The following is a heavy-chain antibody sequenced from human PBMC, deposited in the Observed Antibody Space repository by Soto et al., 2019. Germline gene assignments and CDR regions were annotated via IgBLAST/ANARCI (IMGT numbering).Heavy chain of an antibody. CDR3: AKDQADFWSGFHYYYMDV. CDR2: ISWNSGSI. CDR1: GFTFDDYA. D-gene: IGHD3-3*01. J-gene: IGHJ6*03. Sequence: EVQLVESGGGLVQPGRSLRLSCAASGFTFDDYAMHWVRQAPGKGLEWVSGISWNSGSIGYADSVKGRFTISRDNAKNSLYLQMNSLRAEDTALYYCAKDQADFWSGFHYYYMDVWGKGTTVTVSS. V-gene: IGHV3-9*01.